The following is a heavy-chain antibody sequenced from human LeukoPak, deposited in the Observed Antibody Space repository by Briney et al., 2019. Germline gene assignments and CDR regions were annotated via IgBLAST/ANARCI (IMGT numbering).Heavy chain of an antibody. CDR2: IKSDGITI. V-gene: IGHV3-74*01. Sequence: PGGSLRLSCAASGFTFSNYMMHWFRQAPGKGLVWVSRIKSDGITITYADSVKGRFTISRDNAKNTLYLQMNSLRAEDTAVYYCLRDLNWSLDQWGQGTLVTVSS. CDR3: LRDLNWSLDQ. J-gene: IGHJ4*02. D-gene: IGHD1-20*01. CDR1: GFTFSNYM.